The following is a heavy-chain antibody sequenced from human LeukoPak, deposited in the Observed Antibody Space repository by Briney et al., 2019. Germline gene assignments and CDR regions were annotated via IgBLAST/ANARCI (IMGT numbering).Heavy chain of an antibody. CDR3: ARGVIQRRHYYGSGSYLVWFDP. J-gene: IGHJ5*02. CDR1: GGSFSGYY. Sequence: SETLSLTCAVYGGSFSGYYWSWIRQPPGKGLEWIGEINHSGSTNYNPSLKSRVTISVDTSKDQFSLKLSSVTAADTAVYYCARGVIQRRHYYGSGSYLVWFDPWGQGTLVTVSS. CDR2: INHSGST. D-gene: IGHD3-10*01. V-gene: IGHV4-34*01.